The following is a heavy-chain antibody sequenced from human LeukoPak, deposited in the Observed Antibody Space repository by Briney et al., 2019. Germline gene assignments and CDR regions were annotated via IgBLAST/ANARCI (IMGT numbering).Heavy chain of an antibody. Sequence: AGGSLRLSCAASGFTLSSYSMNWVRQAPGEGLEWVSYISSSSSTIYYADSVKGRFTISRDNAKNSLYLQMNSLRAEDTAVYYCARFKSSAWTSLYYFGSWGQGTLVTVSS. CDR2: ISSSSSTI. D-gene: IGHD3/OR15-3a*01. CDR3: ARFKSSAWTSLYYFGS. CDR1: GFTLSSYS. J-gene: IGHJ4*02. V-gene: IGHV3-48*04.